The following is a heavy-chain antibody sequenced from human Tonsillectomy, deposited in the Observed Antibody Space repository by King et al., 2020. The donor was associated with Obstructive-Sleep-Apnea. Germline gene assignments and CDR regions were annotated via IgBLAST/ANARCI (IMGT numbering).Heavy chain of an antibody. D-gene: IGHD2-2*01. J-gene: IGHJ4*02. CDR1: GFIPTFDFPNYV. CDR2: MKQDGTVK. V-gene: IGHV3-7*01. CDR3: ARDSYFVMGPAAGSFDS. Sequence: VQLVESGGGLVQPGGSLRLSCAASGFIPTFDFPNYVMSWVRQAPDKGLGGVGSMKQDGTVKHYLGSVKGRFTISRDNANNSLYLQMNSLRGEDTAFYYCARDSYFVMGPAAGSFDSWGQGALVTVSS.